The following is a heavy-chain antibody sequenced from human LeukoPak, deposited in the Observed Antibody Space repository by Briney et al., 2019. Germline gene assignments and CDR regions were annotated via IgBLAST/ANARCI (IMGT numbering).Heavy chain of an antibody. V-gene: IGHV3-30*18. J-gene: IGHJ4*02. CDR1: GFTFSSYG. CDR3: AKDRLREDAFAY. D-gene: IGHD3-10*01. Sequence: GGSLRLSCAAFGFTFSSYGMHWVRQAPGKGLEWVAVISYDGSNKYYADSVKGRFTISRDNSKNTLYLQMNSLRAEDTAVYYCAKDRLREDAFAYWGQGTLVTVSS. CDR2: ISYDGSNK.